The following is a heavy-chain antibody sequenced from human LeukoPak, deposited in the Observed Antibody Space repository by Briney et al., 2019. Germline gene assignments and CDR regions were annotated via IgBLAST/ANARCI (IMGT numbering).Heavy chain of an antibody. J-gene: IGHJ4*02. CDR3: AKHLETSVWLFDY. D-gene: IGHD6-19*01. CDR1: GFTFSFYW. V-gene: IGHV3-74*01. Sequence: GGSLRLSCAASGFTFSFYWMHWVRQAPGKGLVRVSRINGDGSSTIYADSVKGRLTISRDNAKNTLYLQMITLRAEDTALYYCAKHLETSVWLFDYWGQGTLVTVSS. CDR2: INGDGSST.